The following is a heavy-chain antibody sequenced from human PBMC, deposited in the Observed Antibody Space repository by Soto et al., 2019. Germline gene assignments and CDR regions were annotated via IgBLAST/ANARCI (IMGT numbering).Heavy chain of an antibody. CDR3: ARPGDYGDYVPFDY. Sequence: SETLSLTCTVSGGTVRSGSYYWSWIRQPPGKGLEWIGYIYYSGSTNYNPSLKSRVTISVDTSKNQFSLKLSSVTAADTAVYYCARPGDYGDYVPFDYWGQGTLVTVSS. J-gene: IGHJ4*02. CDR1: GGTVRSGSYY. D-gene: IGHD4-17*01. V-gene: IGHV4-61*01. CDR2: IYYSGST.